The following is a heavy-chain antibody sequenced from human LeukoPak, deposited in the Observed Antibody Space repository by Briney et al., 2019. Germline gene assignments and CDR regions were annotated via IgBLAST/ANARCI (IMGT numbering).Heavy chain of an antibody. CDR1: GGSISSSSYC. CDR2: IYYSGST. J-gene: IGHJ5*02. D-gene: IGHD3-9*01. V-gene: IGHV4-39*01. CDR3: ARTYYDILTGYSNWFDP. Sequence: SETLSLTCTVSGGSISSSSYCWGWIRQPPGKGLEWIGSIYYSGSTYYNPSLKSRVTISVDTSKNQFSLKLSSVTAADTAVYYCARTYYDILTGYSNWFDPWGQGTLVTVSS.